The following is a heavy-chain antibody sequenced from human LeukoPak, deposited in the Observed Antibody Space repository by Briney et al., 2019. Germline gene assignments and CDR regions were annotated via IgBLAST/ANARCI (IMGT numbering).Heavy chain of an antibody. Sequence: GGSLRLSCAVSGITLSKYGMSWVRQAPGKGLEWVAGISGSGGRTNYPASVKGRFTISRDNPKNTLYLQINSLRPEDTAVYFCAKRGVVIRVILVGFHKEAYYFDSWGQGALVTVSS. CDR1: GITLSKYG. CDR3: AKRGVVIRVILVGFHKEAYYFDS. CDR2: ISGSGGRT. D-gene: IGHD3-22*01. J-gene: IGHJ4*02. V-gene: IGHV3-23*01.